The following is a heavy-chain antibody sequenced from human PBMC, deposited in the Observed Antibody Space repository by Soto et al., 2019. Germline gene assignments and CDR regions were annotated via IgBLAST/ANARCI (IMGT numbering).Heavy chain of an antibody. Sequence: TLSLTCAVSGVTINNDVHYWSWIRQHPGKGLEWIGYIHYSGSTYYNPSLKSRVTISSDTWENQFSLRLTSVTAADTAVYYCAMSTVTYYYHMDVWGKGTTVTVSS. J-gene: IGHJ6*03. CDR2: IHYSGST. CDR3: AMSTVTYYYHMDV. D-gene: IGHD4-17*01. CDR1: GVTINNDVHY. V-gene: IGHV4-31*11.